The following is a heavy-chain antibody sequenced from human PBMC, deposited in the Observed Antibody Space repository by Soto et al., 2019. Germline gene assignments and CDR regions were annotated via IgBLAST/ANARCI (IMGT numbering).Heavy chain of an antibody. CDR1: GGSFSGYY. J-gene: IGHJ6*02. CDR3: ASQASPYYYYGMGV. V-gene: IGHV4-34*01. CDR2: INHSGST. Sequence: SETLSLTCAVYGGSFSGYYWSWIRQPPGKGLEWIGEINHSGSTYYNPSLKSRVTISVDTSKNQFSLKLSSVTAADTAVYYCASQASPYYYYGMGVWGQGTTVTVSS.